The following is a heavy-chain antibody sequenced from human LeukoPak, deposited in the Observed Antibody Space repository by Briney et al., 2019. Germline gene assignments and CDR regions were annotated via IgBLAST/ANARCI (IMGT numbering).Heavy chain of an antibody. D-gene: IGHD5-12*01. V-gene: IGHV4-59*01. CDR1: GGSISSYY. J-gene: IGHJ5*02. CDR2: IYYSGST. Sequence: SETLSLTCTVSGGSISSYYWSWIRQPPGKGLEWIGYIYYSGSTNYNPSLKSRVTISVDTSKNQFSLKLSSVTAADTAFYYCARDVDIVATGWFDPWGQGTLVTVSS. CDR3: ARDVDIVATGWFDP.